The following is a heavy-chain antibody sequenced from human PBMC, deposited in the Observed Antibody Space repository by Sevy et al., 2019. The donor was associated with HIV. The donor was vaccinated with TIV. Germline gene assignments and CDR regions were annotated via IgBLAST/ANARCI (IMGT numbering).Heavy chain of an antibody. CDR3: ASKYDSSGYFDY. D-gene: IGHD3-22*01. J-gene: IGHJ4*02. V-gene: IGHV3-23*01. Sequence: GGSLRLSCAASGFTFSNYAMNWVRQAPGKGLECVSGISGSGGSGTTTNYADSVKGRFTISRDDSKNSLFLQLNSLRAEDTAIYYCASKYDSSGYFDYWGQGTLVTVSS. CDR1: GFTFSNYA. CDR2: ISGSGGSGTTT.